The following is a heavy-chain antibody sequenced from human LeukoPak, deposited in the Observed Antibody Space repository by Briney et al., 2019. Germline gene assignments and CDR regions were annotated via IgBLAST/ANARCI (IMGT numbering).Heavy chain of an antibody. CDR3: ATRAPPYYYYGMDV. Sequence: GASVKVSCKVSGYTLTELSMHWVRQAPGKGLEWMGGFDPEDGETIYAQKFQGRVTMTEDTSTGTAYMELSSLRSEDTAVYYCATRAPPYYYYGMDVWGKGTTVTVSS. D-gene: IGHD1-26*01. CDR2: FDPEDGET. CDR1: GYTLTELS. J-gene: IGHJ6*04. V-gene: IGHV1-24*01.